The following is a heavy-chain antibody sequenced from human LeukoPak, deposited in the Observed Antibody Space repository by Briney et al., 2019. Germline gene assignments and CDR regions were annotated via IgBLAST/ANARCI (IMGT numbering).Heavy chain of an antibody. D-gene: IGHD4-17*01. V-gene: IGHV1-69*04. Sequence: ASVKVSCKASGGTFSSYAISWVRQAPGQGLEWMGRIIPILGIANYAQKFQGRVTITADKSTSTAYMELSSLRSEDTAVYYCARSRHDYGGKFDYWGQGTLVTVSS. CDR1: GGTFSSYA. CDR3: ARSRHDYGGKFDY. CDR2: IIPILGIA. J-gene: IGHJ4*02.